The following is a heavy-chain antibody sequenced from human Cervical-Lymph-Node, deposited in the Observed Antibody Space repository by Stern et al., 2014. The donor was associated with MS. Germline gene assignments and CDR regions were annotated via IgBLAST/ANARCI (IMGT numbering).Heavy chain of an antibody. CDR2: IIPMFGIS. CDR1: GGTLSTYG. D-gene: IGHD3-10*01. CDR3: ARYRSAVDWYFDL. Sequence: VQLVESGAEVKKPGSSVKVSCKASGGTLSTYGVSWVRQAPGQGLEWMGGIIPMFGISNSAQKFQGRVTITADESTSTAYMELSSLRSDDTAVYYCARYRSAVDWYFDLWGRGTLVTVSS. V-gene: IGHV1-69*01. J-gene: IGHJ2*01.